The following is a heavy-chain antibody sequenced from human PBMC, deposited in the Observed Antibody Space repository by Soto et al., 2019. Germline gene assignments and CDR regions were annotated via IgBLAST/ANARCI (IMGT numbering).Heavy chain of an antibody. J-gene: IGHJ6*03. Sequence: SETLSLTCTVSGGSISSYYWSWIRQPPGKGLEWIGYIYYSGSTNYNPSLKSRVTISVDTSKNQFSLKLSSVTAADTAVYYCARTNYDFWSGPKTNYYYYYMDVWGKGTTVTVS. CDR1: GGSISSYY. CDR2: IYYSGST. V-gene: IGHV4-59*08. CDR3: ARTNYDFWSGPKTNYYYYYMDV. D-gene: IGHD3-3*01.